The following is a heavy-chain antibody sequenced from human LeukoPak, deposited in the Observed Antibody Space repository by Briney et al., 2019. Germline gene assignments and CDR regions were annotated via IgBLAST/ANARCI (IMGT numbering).Heavy chain of an antibody. CDR3: ARENVDYDFWSGYPNWFDP. J-gene: IGHJ5*02. CDR1: GFTFSRYS. CDR2: ISSGSSTI. Sequence: GGSLRLSCAASGFTFSRYSMNWVRQAPGMGLEWVSYISSGSSTIHHADSVQGRFTISRDNARKSLYLQMNSLRAEDTAVYYCARENVDYDFWSGYPNWFDPWGQGTLVTVSS. V-gene: IGHV3-48*04. D-gene: IGHD3-3*01.